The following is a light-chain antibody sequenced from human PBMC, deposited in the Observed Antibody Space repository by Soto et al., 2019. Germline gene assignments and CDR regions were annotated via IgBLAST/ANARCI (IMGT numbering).Light chain of an antibody. J-gene: IGKJ3*01. CDR3: QQYYSTPPT. Sequence: DIVMTQSPDSLAVSLGERATINCKSSQSVLYSSNNKNYLAWYQQKPGQPPKLLIYWASTRESGVPDRFSGRGSGTDFTITISSLQAEDVAVYYCQQYYSTPPTFGPGTKVDIK. CDR1: QSVLYSSNNKNY. V-gene: IGKV4-1*01. CDR2: WAS.